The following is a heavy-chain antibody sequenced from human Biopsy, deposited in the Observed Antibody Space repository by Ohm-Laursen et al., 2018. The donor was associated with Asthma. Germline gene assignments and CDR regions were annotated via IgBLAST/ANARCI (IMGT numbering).Heavy chain of an antibody. CDR2: ISYDGSNK. Sequence: SLRLSCTASGFTFSSYGMHWVRQAPGKGLEWVAVISYDGSNKYYADSVKGRFTISRDNSKNTLYLQMNSMRAEDTAVYYCARDAWELQKPYAYYFDYWGQGTLVTVSS. D-gene: IGHD1-26*01. CDR1: GFTFSSYG. CDR3: ARDAWELQKPYAYYFDY. J-gene: IGHJ4*02. V-gene: IGHV3-30*19.